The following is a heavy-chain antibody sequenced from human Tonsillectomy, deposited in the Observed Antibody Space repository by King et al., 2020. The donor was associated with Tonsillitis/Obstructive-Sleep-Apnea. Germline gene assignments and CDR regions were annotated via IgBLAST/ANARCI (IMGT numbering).Heavy chain of an antibody. D-gene: IGHD3-9*01. CDR2: NNAVNGHT. CDR3: ARSSQLAGYYYFDY. V-gene: IGHV1-3*01. Sequence: VQLVQSGAEVKKPGASVKVSCKASGYTFTNYAIHWVRQAPGQRLEWMGRNNAVNGHTKYSQKFQGRVTITRDTSASTAYMELSSLRSEDTAVYYCARSSQLAGYYYFDYWGQGTLVTVSS. J-gene: IGHJ4*02. CDR1: GYTFTNYA.